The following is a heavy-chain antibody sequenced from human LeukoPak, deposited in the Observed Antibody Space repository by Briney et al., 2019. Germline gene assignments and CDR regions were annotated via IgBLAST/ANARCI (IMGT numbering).Heavy chain of an antibody. CDR1: GYSISSGYY. Sequence: PSETLSLTCTVSGYSISSGYYWGWIRQPPGKGLEWIGSIYHSGSTYYNPSLKSRVTISVDTSKNQFSLKLSSVTAADTAVYYCARLYGELSAFDIWGQGTMVTVSS. CDR3: ARLYGELSAFDI. CDR2: IYHSGST. V-gene: IGHV4-38-2*02. J-gene: IGHJ3*02. D-gene: IGHD3-10*02.